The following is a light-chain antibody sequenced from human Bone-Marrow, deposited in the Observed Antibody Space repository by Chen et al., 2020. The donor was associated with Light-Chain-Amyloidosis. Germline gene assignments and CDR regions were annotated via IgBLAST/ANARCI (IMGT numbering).Light chain of an antibody. CDR3: CSYTSSRTYV. CDR2: EVS. CDR1: SSDIGTYNR. V-gene: IGLV2-18*02. Sequence: QSALTQPLSVSGSPGQSATISCTGTSSDIGTYNRVSWYQQPPGTAPKLVIYEVSNRPSGVPDRISGSKSGNTASLTISGLQTEDEADYYWCSYTSSRTYVFGTGTRVAVL. J-gene: IGLJ1*01.